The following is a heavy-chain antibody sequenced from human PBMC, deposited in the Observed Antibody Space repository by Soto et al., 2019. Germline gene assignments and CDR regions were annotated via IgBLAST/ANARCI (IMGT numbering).Heavy chain of an antibody. V-gene: IGHV1-18*01. Sequence: ASVKVSCKASGYTFTSYGISWVRQAPGQGLEWMGWISGYNGNTNYAQKLQGRVTMTTDTSTSTAYMELRSLRSDDTAVYYCARAPSTMVRGVIQHGGDYWGQGTLVTVSS. CDR1: GYTFTSYG. J-gene: IGHJ4*02. CDR3: ARAPSTMVRGVIQHGGDY. CDR2: ISGYNGNT. D-gene: IGHD3-10*01.